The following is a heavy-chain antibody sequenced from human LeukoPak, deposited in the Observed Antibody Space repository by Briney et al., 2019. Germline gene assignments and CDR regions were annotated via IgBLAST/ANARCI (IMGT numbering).Heavy chain of an antibody. Sequence: SETLSLTCAVYSGPLRGYYWIWIRQPPGKGLEWLGEIHHSGSNNYNPSLKSRVPISVDTSNNPFSLKLSSVTAADTAVYYCARTDSSGYLNYWGQGTLVTVSS. CDR1: SGPLRGYY. CDR3: ARTDSSGYLNY. V-gene: IGHV4-34*01. D-gene: IGHD3-22*01. CDR2: IHHSGSN. J-gene: IGHJ4*02.